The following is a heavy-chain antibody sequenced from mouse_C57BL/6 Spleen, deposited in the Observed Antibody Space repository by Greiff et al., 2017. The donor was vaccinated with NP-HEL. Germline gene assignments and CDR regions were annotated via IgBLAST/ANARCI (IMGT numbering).Heavy chain of an antibody. D-gene: IGHD2-4*01. V-gene: IGHV1-64*01. Sequence: QVQLQQPGAELVKPGASVKLSCKASGYTFTSYWMHWVKQRPGQGLEWTGMIHPNSGSTNYNEKFKSKATLTVDKSSSTAYMQLSSLTSEDSAFYYCARPYDYYFDYWGQGTTLPVSS. J-gene: IGHJ2*01. CDR2: IHPNSGST. CDR1: GYTFTSYW. CDR3: ARPYDYYFDY.